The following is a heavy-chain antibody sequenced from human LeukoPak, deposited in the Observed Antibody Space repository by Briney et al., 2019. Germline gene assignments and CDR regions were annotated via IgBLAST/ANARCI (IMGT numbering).Heavy chain of an antibody. Sequence: GGCLRLSCAASGFTFSSYSMNWVRQAPGKGLMWVSRINTDGSSTSYADSVKGRFTISRDNAKNTLYLQMNSLRAEDTAVYYCARDGLPVRGRNWFDPWGQGTLVTVSS. CDR2: INTDGSST. D-gene: IGHD3/OR15-3a*01. CDR1: GFTFSSYS. V-gene: IGHV3-74*01. J-gene: IGHJ5*02. CDR3: ARDGLPVRGRNWFDP.